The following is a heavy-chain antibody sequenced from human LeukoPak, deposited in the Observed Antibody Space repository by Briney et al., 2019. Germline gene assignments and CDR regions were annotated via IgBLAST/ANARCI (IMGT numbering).Heavy chain of an antibody. V-gene: IGHV3-30*02. D-gene: IGHD5-24*01. J-gene: IGHJ4*02. CDR2: IRYDENTK. Sequence: PGGSLRLSCTASGFPFSSYGMQWVRQAPGKGLEWVACIRYDENTKYYADSVKGRFTVSRDNSENTLFLQMNSLRAEDTAVYYCAKENTRDVYRHFHYWGQGTLVTVSS. CDR1: GFPFSSYG. CDR3: AKENTRDVYRHFHY.